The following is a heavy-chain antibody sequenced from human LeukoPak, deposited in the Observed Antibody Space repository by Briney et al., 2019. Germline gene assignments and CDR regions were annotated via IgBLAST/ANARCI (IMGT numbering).Heavy chain of an antibody. J-gene: IGHJ5*02. CDR3: AKGRGVPYEVVTAILDP. Sequence: GGSLRLSCAASGFTFSSYALHWVRQAPGKGLEWVAVTSYDGSNKYYADSVKGRFTISRDNSKNTLYLQMNSLRAEDTAVYYCAKGRGVPYEVVTAILDPWGQGTLVTVSS. V-gene: IGHV3-30-3*02. CDR1: GFTFSSYA. D-gene: IGHD2-21*02. CDR2: TSYDGSNK.